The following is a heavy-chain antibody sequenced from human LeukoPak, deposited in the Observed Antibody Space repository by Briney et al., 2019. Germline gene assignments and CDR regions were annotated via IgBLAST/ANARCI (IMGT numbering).Heavy chain of an antibody. CDR2: ISYDGSNK. CDR1: GFTFRSYA. Sequence: PGGSLRLSCAASGFTFRSYAMHWVRQAPGKGLEWVAVISYDGSNKYYADSVKGRFTISRDNSKNTLYLQMNSLRAEDTAVYYCAGPSSSSDFDYWGQGTLVTVSS. CDR3: AGPSSSSDFDY. J-gene: IGHJ4*02. D-gene: IGHD6-6*01. V-gene: IGHV3-30-3*01.